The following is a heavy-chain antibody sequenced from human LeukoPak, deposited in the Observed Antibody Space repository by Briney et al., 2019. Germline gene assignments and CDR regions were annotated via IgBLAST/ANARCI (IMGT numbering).Heavy chain of an antibody. V-gene: IGHV1-46*01. CDR2: INPSGGST. Sequence: ASVKVSCKASGYTFTSYYMHWVRQAPGQGLEWMGIINPSGGSTSDAQKFQGRVTMTRDTSTSTVYMELSSLRSEDTAVYYCARNYYDSSGYYSGLDYWGQGTLVTVSS. CDR1: GYTFTSYY. J-gene: IGHJ4*02. CDR3: ARNYYDSSGYYSGLDY. D-gene: IGHD3-22*01.